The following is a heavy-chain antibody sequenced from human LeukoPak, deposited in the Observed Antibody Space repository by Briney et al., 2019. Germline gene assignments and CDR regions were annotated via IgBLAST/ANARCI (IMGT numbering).Heavy chain of an antibody. CDR3: ARGPGDFDASDI. CDR1: GFTFSSYW. V-gene: IGHV3-7*01. CDR2: IKENGNEQ. Sequence: GGSQRLSCAASGFTFSSYWMSWVRQAPGKGPEWVAHIKENGNEQYYADSVKGRFTISRDNAKKSLCLQMNSLRAEDTAVYYCARGPGDFDASDIWGQGTMVTVSS. D-gene: IGHD1-14*01. J-gene: IGHJ3*02.